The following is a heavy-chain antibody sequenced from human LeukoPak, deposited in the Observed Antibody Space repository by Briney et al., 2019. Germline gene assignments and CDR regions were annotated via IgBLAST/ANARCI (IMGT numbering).Heavy chain of an antibody. CDR3: ARARFDYDTIFDY. V-gene: IGHV3-48*03. J-gene: IGHJ4*02. CDR2: IDSGTST. D-gene: IGHD3-22*01. CDR1: GFTISSYE. Sequence: PGGSLTLSCTFSGFTISSYEAYWGWQAPAKGKDLWSDIDSGTSTYYTDSVKGRFTISKDKAKNSLYLKMNSLRAEETAVYYSARARFDYDTIFDYWGQGTLVTGSS.